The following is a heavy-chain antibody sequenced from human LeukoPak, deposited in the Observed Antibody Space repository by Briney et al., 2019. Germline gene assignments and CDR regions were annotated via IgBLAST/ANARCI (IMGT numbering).Heavy chain of an antibody. V-gene: IGHV1-69*13. CDR2: IIPIFGTA. D-gene: IGHD2/OR15-2a*01. J-gene: IGHJ4*02. Sequence: SVKVSCKASGYTFTSYYMHWVRQAPGQGLEWMGGIIPIFGTANYAQKFQGRVTITADESTSTACMELSSLRSEDTAVYYCARGLYGPYFDYWGQGTLVTVSS. CDR1: GYTFTSYY. CDR3: ARGLYGPYFDY.